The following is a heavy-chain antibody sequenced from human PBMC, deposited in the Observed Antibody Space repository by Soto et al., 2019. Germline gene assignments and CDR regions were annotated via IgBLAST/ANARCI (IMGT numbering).Heavy chain of an antibody. CDR1: GFSFSSYA. CDR3: ADGGRYPYY. J-gene: IGHJ4*02. CDR2: ISAGGDGT. D-gene: IGHD1-26*01. V-gene: IGHV3-23*01. Sequence: LRLSCAASGFSFSSYAMGWVRQAPGKGLDWVSSISAGGDGTYYADSVKGRFTISRDNSKNTVYLQMTSLRADDTAVYYCADGGRYPYYWGPGTLVTVSS.